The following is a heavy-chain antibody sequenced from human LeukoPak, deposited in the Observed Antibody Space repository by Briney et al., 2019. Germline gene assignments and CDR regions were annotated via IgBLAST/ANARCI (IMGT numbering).Heavy chain of an antibody. D-gene: IGHD6-6*01. V-gene: IGHV3-23*01. CDR3: AKDYSFSSSSSSFTN. CDR1: GFTFSSYA. J-gene: IGHJ4*02. CDR2: ISGSGGST. Sequence: GGTLRLSCAASGFTFSSYAMSWVRQAPGKGLEWVSAISGSGGSTYYADSVKGRFTISRDNSKNTLYLQMNSLRAEDTAVYYCAKDYSFSSSSSSFTNWGQGTLVTVSS.